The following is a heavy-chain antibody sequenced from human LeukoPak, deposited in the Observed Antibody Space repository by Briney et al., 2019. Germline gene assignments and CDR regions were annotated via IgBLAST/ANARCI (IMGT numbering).Heavy chain of an antibody. D-gene: IGHD2-8*01. J-gene: IGHJ4*02. V-gene: IGHV1-18*01. Sequence: ASVKVSCKASGGTFSSYAISWVRQAPGQGLEWMGWISAYNGNTNYAQKLQGRVTMTTDTSTSTAYMELRSLRSDDTAVYYCARDPGYGVNLDYWGQGTLVTVSS. CDR3: ARDPGYGVNLDY. CDR1: GGTFSSYA. CDR2: ISAYNGNT.